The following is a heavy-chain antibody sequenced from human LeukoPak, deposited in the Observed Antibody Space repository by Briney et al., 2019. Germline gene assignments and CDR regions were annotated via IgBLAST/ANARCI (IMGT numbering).Heavy chain of an antibody. J-gene: IGHJ4*02. D-gene: IGHD3-9*01. CDR2: ISYDGSNK. V-gene: IGHV3-30-3*01. CDR3: AREGVLRYFDWLSYFDY. Sequence: GGSLRLSCAASGFTFSSYAMHWVRQAPGKGLEWVAVISYDGSNKYYADSVKGRFTISRDNSKNTLYLQMNSLRAEDTAVYYCAREGVLRYFDWLSYFDYWGQGTLVTVSS. CDR1: GFTFSSYA.